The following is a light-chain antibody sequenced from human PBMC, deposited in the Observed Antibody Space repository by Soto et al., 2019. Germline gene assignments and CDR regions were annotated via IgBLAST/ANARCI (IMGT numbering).Light chain of an antibody. J-gene: IGKJ2*01. CDR2: KAS. V-gene: IGKV1-5*03. Sequence: DFHRTQSPSLLSASVGHRVSITFRASQSIYSWLAWYQQKPGRTPTLLIYKASTLQSGVPSRFSGNGSGTEFTVTISNVQPDVFATYYCRQYSAHPYSFGQGTKLEIK. CDR1: QSIYSW. CDR3: RQYSAHPYS.